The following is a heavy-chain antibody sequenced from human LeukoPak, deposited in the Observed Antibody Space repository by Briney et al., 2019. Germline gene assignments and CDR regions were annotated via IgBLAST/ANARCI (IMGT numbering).Heavy chain of an antibody. CDR3: ARLIGSGVYYYMDV. CDR2: IIPIFGTA. J-gene: IGHJ6*03. D-gene: IGHD2-15*01. V-gene: IGHV1-69*13. Sequence: ASGKVSCKDSGGTFSSYAISWVRQAPGQGLEWMGAIIPIFGTANYAQKFQGRVTITADESTSTAYMELSSLRSEDTAVYYCARLIGSGVYYYMDVWGKGTTVTVSS. CDR1: GGTFSSYA.